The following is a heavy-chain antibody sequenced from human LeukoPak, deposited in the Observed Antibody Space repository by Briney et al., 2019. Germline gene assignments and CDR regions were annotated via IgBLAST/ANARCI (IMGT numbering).Heavy chain of an antibody. J-gene: IGHJ4*02. Sequence: SGGSLRLSCAASGFTFSSCSMNCVRQAPGKGLEWVSSISSSSSYIYYADSVKGRFTISRDNAKNSLYLQMNSLRAEDTAVYYCARDLRGLLAVLDYWSQGTLVTVSS. CDR2: ISSSSSYI. V-gene: IGHV3-21*01. CDR1: GFTFSSCS. D-gene: IGHD3-3*02. CDR3: ARDLRGLLAVLDY.